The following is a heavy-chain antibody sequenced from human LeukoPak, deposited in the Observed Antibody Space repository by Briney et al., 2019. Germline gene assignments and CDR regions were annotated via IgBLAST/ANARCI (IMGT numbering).Heavy chain of an antibody. Sequence: GGSLRLSCAASGFTFSSCGMHWVRQAPGKGLEWVAFIRYDGSNKYYADSVKGRFTISRDNSKNTLYLQMNSLRAEDTAVYYCAKGTEAAAGVAFWDYWGQGTLVTVSS. CDR2: IRYDGSNK. D-gene: IGHD6-13*01. CDR1: GFTFSSCG. CDR3: AKGTEAAAGVAFWDY. V-gene: IGHV3-30*02. J-gene: IGHJ4*02.